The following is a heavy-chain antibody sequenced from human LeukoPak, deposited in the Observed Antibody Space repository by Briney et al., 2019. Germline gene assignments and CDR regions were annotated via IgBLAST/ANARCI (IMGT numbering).Heavy chain of an antibody. CDR2: IYTSGST. CDR3: ARKGDSGYPRGYYYYMDI. CDR1: GGSISSGSYY. Sequence: SETLSLTCTVSGGSISSGSYYWSWIRQPAGKGLEWIGRIYTSGSTNYNPSLKSRVTISVDTSKNQFSLKLSSGTAADTAVYYCARKGDSGYPRGYYYYMDIWGTGTTVTVSS. D-gene: IGHD5-12*01. V-gene: IGHV4-61*02. J-gene: IGHJ6*03.